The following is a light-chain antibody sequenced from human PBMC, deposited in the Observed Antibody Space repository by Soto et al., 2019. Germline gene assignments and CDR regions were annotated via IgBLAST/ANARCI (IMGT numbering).Light chain of an antibody. CDR3: QQRTDRPPWT. CDR1: QRVSARY. V-gene: IGKV3-11*01. Sequence: IVLTQSPGTLSLSPGDRATLSCRASQRVSARYLAWYQHKPGQAPRLLIFDASQRATGIPARFRGSGSGTDFTLSISSLEPEDFAVYYCQQRTDRPPWTFGQGTKVDIK. J-gene: IGKJ1*01. CDR2: DAS.